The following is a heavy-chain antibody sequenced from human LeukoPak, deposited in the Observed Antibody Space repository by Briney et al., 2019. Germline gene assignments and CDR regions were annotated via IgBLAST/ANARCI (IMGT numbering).Heavy chain of an antibody. V-gene: IGHV3-30*04. J-gene: IGHJ4*02. CDR1: GFTFSSSA. CDR3: ARDHKDYLVDY. Sequence: GGSLRLSCAASGFTFSSSAMHGVRHAPGKGLERGAVLSYEGSNKYYADSGQGRFTIPRDNSKNTLYLQMNSLRAEDTAVYYCARDHKDYLVDYWGQGPLVTVSS. CDR2: LSYEGSNK. D-gene: IGHD2/OR15-2a*01.